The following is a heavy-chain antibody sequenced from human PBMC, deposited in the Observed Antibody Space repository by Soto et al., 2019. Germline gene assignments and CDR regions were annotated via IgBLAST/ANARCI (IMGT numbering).Heavy chain of an antibody. Sequence: VQLMQSGAEVKKPGSSVKVSCKASGGTFSSHSINWVRQAPGQGLEWMGGVISLFGTANYAHNFKGKVTITADQSTGTAYMELNCLTSDDTAVYYCAREVGYGDFSAALLDWGQGTVVTVSS. CDR2: VISLFGTA. J-gene: IGHJ4*02. CDR3: AREVGYGDFSAALLD. CDR1: GGTFSSHS. D-gene: IGHD4-17*01. V-gene: IGHV1-69*01.